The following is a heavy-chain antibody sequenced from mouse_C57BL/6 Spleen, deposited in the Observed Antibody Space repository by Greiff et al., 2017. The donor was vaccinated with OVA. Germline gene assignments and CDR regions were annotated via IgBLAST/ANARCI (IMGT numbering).Heavy chain of an antibody. V-gene: IGHV1-39*01. CDR2: INPNYGST. CDR1: GYSFTDYN. Sequence: VQPQQSGPELVKPGALVKISCKASGYSFTDYNMNWVKQSNGKSLEWVGVINPNYGSTSYNQKFKGQATLTVDQSSSTAYMQLNSLTSEDSAVDYCERWAGNYAFDYWGQGTTLTVSS. J-gene: IGHJ2*01. D-gene: IGHD2-1*01. CDR3: ERWAGNYAFDY.